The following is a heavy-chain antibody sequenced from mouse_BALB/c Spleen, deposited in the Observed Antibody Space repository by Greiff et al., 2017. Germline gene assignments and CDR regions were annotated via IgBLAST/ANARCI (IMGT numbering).Heavy chain of an antibody. CDR3: AREDYGNYAWFAY. CDR1: GFTFSSYG. D-gene: IGHD2-1*01. V-gene: IGHV5-6*01. CDR2: ISSGGSYT. Sequence: EVKLVESGGDLVKPGGSLKLSCAASGFTFSSYGMSWVRQTPDKRLEWVATISSGGSYTYYPDSVKGRFTISRDNAKNTLYLQMSSLKSEDTAMYYCAREDYGNYAWFAYWGQGTLVTVSA. J-gene: IGHJ3*01.